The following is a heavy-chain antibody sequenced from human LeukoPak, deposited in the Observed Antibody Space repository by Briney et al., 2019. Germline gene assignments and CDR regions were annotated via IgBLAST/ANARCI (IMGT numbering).Heavy chain of an antibody. CDR1: GYTFTSYA. V-gene: IGHV1-3*01. Sequence: ASVKVSCKASGYTFTSYAMHWVRQAPGQRLEWMGWINAGNGNTKYSQKFQGRVTITRDTSASTAYMELSSLRSEDTAVYYCARDKWYSSSWYFIDYWGQGTLVTVPS. CDR2: INAGNGNT. CDR3: ARDKWYSSSWYFIDY. D-gene: IGHD6-13*01. J-gene: IGHJ4*02.